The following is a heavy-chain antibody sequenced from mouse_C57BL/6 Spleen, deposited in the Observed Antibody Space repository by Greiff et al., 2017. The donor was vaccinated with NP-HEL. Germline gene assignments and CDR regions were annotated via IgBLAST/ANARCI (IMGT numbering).Heavy chain of an antibody. J-gene: IGHJ2*01. CDR3: AGVGYYFDY. CDR2: IYPGDGDT. V-gene: IGHV1-82*01. CDR1: GYAFSSSW. Sequence: QVQLQQSGPELVKPGASVKISCKASGYAFSSSWMNWVKQRPGKGLEWIGRIYPGDGDTNYNGKFKGKATLTADKSSSTAYMQLSSLTSEDSAVYFCAGVGYYFDYWGQGTTLTVSS.